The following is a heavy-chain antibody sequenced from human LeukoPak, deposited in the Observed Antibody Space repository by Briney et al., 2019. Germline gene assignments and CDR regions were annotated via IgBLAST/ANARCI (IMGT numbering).Heavy chain of an antibody. Sequence: PGGSLRLSCVASDFSVSAFYMSWVRQAPGKGLEWISLPYTDDTTYYADSVEGRFTISRDDSKNIIYLQMNSLRVEDTAIYYCARGGSFYWNPRYWGQGTLVTVSS. V-gene: IGHV3-53*01. CDR3: ARGGSFYWNPRY. J-gene: IGHJ4*02. CDR1: DFSVSAFY. CDR2: PYTDDTT. D-gene: IGHD1-1*01.